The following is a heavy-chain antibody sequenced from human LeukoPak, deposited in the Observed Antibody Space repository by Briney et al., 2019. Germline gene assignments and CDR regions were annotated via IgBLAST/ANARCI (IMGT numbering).Heavy chain of an antibody. CDR3: GRIQGPIGGGYQHFNY. Sequence: SGTLSLTCAVSGGSIISSNWWSWVRQPPGRGLEWIGGIYHSGSTNYNPSLKSRVTISADTSKNQFSLKLTSVTAADTAVYYCGRIQGPIGGGYQHFNYWGQGTLVTVSS. V-gene: IGHV4-4*02. J-gene: IGHJ4*02. CDR1: GGSIISSNW. CDR2: IYHSGST. D-gene: IGHD1-26*01.